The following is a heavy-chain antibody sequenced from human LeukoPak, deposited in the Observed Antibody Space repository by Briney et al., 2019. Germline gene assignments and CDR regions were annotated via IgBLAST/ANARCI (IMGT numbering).Heavy chain of an antibody. CDR2: ISISSSYI. CDR1: VFTFSSYS. J-gene: IGHJ4*02. V-gene: IGHV3-21*01. CDR3: ARDLLGYCTNGVCDGIDY. Sequence: GGSLRLSCAASVFTFSSYSMNGVREAPGRGREGVSSISISSSYIYYADSVKGRFTISRDNAKNSLYLQMNSLRAEDTAVYYCARDLLGYCTNGVCDGIDYWGQGTLATVSS. D-gene: IGHD2-8*01.